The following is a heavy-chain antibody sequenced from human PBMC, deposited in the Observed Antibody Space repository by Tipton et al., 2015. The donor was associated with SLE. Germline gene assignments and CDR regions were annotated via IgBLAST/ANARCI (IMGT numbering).Heavy chain of an antibody. CDR2: IYSGGST. CDR3: ARDKISAGYYGMDV. Sequence: SLRLSCAASGFTVSSNYMSWVRQAPGKGLEWVSVIYSGGSTYYADSVKGRFTISRDNSKNTLYLQMNSLRAEDTAVYYCARDKISAGYYGMDVWGRGTLVTVSS. CDR1: GFTVSSNY. J-gene: IGHJ2*01. V-gene: IGHV3-53*05. D-gene: IGHD4-17*01.